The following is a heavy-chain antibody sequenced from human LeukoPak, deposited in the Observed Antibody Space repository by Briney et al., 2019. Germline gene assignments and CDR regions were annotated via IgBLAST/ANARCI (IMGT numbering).Heavy chain of an antibody. CDR3: ARDIPLGYSSSGHYFDY. CDR1: GFTFSSYW. D-gene: IGHD6-13*01. Sequence: GGSLRLSCAASGFTFSSYWMSWVRQAPGKGLEWVANIKQDGSEKYYVDSVKGRFTISRDNAKNSLYLQMNSLRAEDTAVYYCARDIPLGYSSSGHYFDYWGQGTLVTVSS. V-gene: IGHV3-7*01. J-gene: IGHJ4*02. CDR2: IKQDGSEK.